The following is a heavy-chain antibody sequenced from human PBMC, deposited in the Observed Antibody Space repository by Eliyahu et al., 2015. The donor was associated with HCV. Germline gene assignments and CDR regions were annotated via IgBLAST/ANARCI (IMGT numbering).Heavy chain of an antibody. J-gene: IGHJ4*02. D-gene: IGHD1-26*01. CDR3: ARRPTTDAGFDS. CDR1: GFTFSXHY. Sequence: EVQLVESGXGLVQPGXSLRXSCVASGFTFSXHYMDWVRXAPGKGLEWVGRIRNKANRYTTEYAASVKGRFTISRDDAKNSVYVQMNSLKTEDTAVYYCARRPTTDAGFDSWGQGTLVTVSS. CDR2: IRNKANRYTT. V-gene: IGHV3-72*01.